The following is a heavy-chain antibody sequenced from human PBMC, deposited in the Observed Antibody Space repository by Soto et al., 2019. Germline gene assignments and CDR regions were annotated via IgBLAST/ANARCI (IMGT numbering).Heavy chain of an antibody. V-gene: IGHV4-31*02. CDR2: IYYSGST. J-gene: IGHJ4*02. CDR3: ERGGDEYYFDY. Sequence: SETLSLTCTVSGGSISSVGHYWSWIRQHPVKGLEWIGYIYYSGSTFYNPSLKSRVSISLDTSKNQFSLKLTSVSVPDTALYYCERGGDEYYFDYWGQGTLVTVSS. CDR1: GGSISSVGHY. D-gene: IGHD3-10*01.